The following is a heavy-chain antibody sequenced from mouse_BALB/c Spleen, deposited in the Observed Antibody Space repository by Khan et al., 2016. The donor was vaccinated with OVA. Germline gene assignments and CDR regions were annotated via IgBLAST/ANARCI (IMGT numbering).Heavy chain of an antibody. V-gene: IGHV1-69*02. CDR3: TRHGSSYDAMDY. CDR1: GYTFTSYW. CDR2: IYPSDSYT. J-gene: IGHJ4*01. D-gene: IGHD1-1*01. Sequence: QVQLQQSGAELVRPGASVKLSCKASGYTFTSYWINWVKQRPGQGLEWIGNIYPSDSYTDYHQKFKDKATLTVDKSSSPAYMQLSSPTSEDSAVYYCTRHGSSYDAMDYWGQGTSVTVSS.